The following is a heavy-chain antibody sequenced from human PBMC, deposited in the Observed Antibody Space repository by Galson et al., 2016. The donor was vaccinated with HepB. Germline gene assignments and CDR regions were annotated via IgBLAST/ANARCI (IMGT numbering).Heavy chain of an antibody. CDR2: ISYDRSNK. Sequence: SLRLSCAASGFTFSSSAMHWVRQAPGRGLEWVAVISYDRSNKYYADSVKGRFTISRDNSKNTLYLQMNSLRAEDTAVYYCARARGSSSEEYWGQGTLVTVSS. V-gene: IGHV3-30-3*01. D-gene: IGHD3-16*01. CDR3: ARARGSSSEEY. J-gene: IGHJ4*02. CDR1: GFTFSSSA.